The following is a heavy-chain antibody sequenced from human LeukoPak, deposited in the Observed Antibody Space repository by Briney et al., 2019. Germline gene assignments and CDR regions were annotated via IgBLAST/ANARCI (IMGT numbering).Heavy chain of an antibody. Sequence: GESLKMSCEAFGYSFTGHWIGWVRQMPGRGLEFMGTIYPGDSDTRYSPSFEGRVSISVDKSINTAYLQWSGLKASDTAMYYCTRYGKSGTYSHGFDIWGQGTMVIVSS. J-gene: IGHJ3*02. D-gene: IGHD3-10*01. CDR2: IYPGDSDT. CDR1: GYSFTGHW. V-gene: IGHV5-51*01. CDR3: TRYGKSGTYSHGFDI.